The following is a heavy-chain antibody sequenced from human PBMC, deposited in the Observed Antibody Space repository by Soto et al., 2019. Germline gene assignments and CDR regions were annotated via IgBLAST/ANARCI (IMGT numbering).Heavy chain of an antibody. V-gene: IGHV1-69*12. D-gene: IGHD6-13*01. J-gene: IGHJ3*02. CDR3: AREVAADGTFREDVFDI. CDR2: IIPIFTTT. CDR1: GGTFSNHA. Sequence: QVHLVQSGAEVKKPGSSVKVSCKASGGTFSNHAINWVRQAPGQGLEWMGRIIPIFTTTNYAQKFQGRVTITADESTITAYMELSRLKHDDTAVYYCAREVAADGTFREDVFDIWGQGTLVTFSS.